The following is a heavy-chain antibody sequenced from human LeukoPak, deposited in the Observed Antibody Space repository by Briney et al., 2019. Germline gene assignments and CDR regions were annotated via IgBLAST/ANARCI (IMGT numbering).Heavy chain of an antibody. J-gene: IGHJ6*02. CDR2: ISWNGDII. V-gene: IGHV3-9*01. CDR1: KFTIDDHA. CDR3: AKGVGYGSDYYGMDV. D-gene: IGHD3-22*01. Sequence: GGSLRLSCASSKFTIDDHAMHWVRQGPGKGLGWVSGISWNGDIIDYADSVKGRFTISRDNAKNSLYLQMNSLRAEDTALYYCAKGVGYGSDYYGMDVWGQGTTVTVSS.